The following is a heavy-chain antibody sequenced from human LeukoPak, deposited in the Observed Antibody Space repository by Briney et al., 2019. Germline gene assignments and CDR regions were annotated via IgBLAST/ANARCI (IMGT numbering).Heavy chain of an antibody. CDR3: ARSAGSSALDY. CDR1: GFTFSSYA. V-gene: IGHV3-64*01. J-gene: IGHJ4*02. CDR2: ISSNGCST. D-gene: IGHD6-6*01. Sequence: GGSLTLSCAASGFTFSSYAMHWVRQAPGKGLEYVSAISSNGCSTYYVNSVKGRFTISRDSSRNTLYLQVGSPRAEDMAVYFCARSAGSSALDYWGQGTLVTVSS.